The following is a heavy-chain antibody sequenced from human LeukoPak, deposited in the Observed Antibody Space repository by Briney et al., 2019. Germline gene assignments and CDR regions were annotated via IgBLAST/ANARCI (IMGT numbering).Heavy chain of an antibody. Sequence: GGSLRLSCAASGFTVSSNYMSWVRQAPGKGLEWVSAISGSGGSTYYADSVKGRFTISRDNSKNTLYLQMNSLRAEDTAVYYCAKDDIAAAPHYMDVWGKGTTVTVSS. D-gene: IGHD6-13*01. CDR3: AKDDIAAAPHYMDV. CDR1: GFTVSSNY. V-gene: IGHV3-23*01. CDR2: ISGSGGST. J-gene: IGHJ6*03.